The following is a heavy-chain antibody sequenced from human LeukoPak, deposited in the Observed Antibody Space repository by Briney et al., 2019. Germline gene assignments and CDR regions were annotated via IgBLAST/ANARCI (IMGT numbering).Heavy chain of an antibody. J-gene: IGHJ3*02. D-gene: IGHD6-19*01. CDR2: ISSSGSTI. V-gene: IGHV3-48*03. CDR3: ARVVAGTIAAFDI. Sequence: PGGSLRLSCAASGFTFSSYEMNWVRQAPGKGLEWVSYISSSGSTIYYADSVKGRFTISRNNAKNSLYLQMNSRRAEDTAVYYCARVVAGTIAAFDIWGQGTMVTVSS. CDR1: GFTFSSYE.